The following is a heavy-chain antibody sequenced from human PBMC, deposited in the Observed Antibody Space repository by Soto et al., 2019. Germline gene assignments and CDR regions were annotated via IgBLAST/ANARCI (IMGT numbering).Heavy chain of an antibody. CDR3: ARRDRDGYNYFSEPRPIEDAFDI. D-gene: IGHD5-12*01. CDR1: GGSISSGGYY. V-gene: IGHV4-31*03. CDR2: IYYSGRT. Sequence: QVPLQESGPGLVKPSQTLSLTCTVSGGSISSGGYYWSWIRQHPGKGLEWIGYIYYSGRTYYNPSNKSRVTIAVDTSKNQFSLKLSSVTAADTAVYYCARRDRDGYNYFSEPRPIEDAFDIWGQGTMVTVSS. J-gene: IGHJ3*02.